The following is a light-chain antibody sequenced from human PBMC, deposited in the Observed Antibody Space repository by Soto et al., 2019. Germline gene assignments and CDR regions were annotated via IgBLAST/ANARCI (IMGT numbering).Light chain of an antibody. Sequence: EIVLTQSPGTLSLSPGERATLSCRASQSVSSHYLAWYQQKPGQAPRLLIYGASTRATGIPDRFSGSGSGTDFTLTITRLEPEDFAVYYCQQYNSSPRTFGQGTKVDIK. CDR3: QQYNSSPRT. CDR2: GAS. J-gene: IGKJ1*01. CDR1: QSVSSHY. V-gene: IGKV3-20*01.